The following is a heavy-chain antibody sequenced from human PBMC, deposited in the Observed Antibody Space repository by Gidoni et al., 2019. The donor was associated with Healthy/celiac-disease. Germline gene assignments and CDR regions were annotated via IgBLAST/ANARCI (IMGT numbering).Heavy chain of an antibody. D-gene: IGHD3-22*01. CDR1: GFPFSSYA. J-gene: IGHJ4*02. CDR3: ARDSGDSSGYYGVFDY. Sequence: QVQLVESGGGVVQPGRSLRLSCAASGFPFSSYAMHWVRQAPGKGLEWVAVISYDGSNKYDADSVKGRFTISRDNSKNTLYLQMNSLRAEDTAVYYCARDSGDSSGYYGVFDYWGQGTLVTVSS. V-gene: IGHV3-30-3*01. CDR2: ISYDGSNK.